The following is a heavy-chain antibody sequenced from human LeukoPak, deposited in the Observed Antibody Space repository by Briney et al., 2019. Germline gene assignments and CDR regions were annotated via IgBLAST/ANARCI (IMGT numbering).Heavy chain of an antibody. CDR1: GFTLSSYA. CDR2: ISYDGSNK. V-gene: IGHV3-30*04. D-gene: IGHD3-9*01. Sequence: GGSLRLSCAASGFTLSSYAMHWVRQAPGKGLEWVAVISYDGSNKYYADSVKGRFTISRDNAKNSLYLQMNSLRAEDTAVYYCARASPAKDILTGYYRDWGQGTLVTVSS. J-gene: IGHJ4*02. CDR3: ARASPAKDILTGYYRD.